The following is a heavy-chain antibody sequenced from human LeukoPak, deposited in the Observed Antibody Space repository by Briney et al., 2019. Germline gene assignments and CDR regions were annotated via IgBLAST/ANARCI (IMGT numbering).Heavy chain of an antibody. CDR1: GFTFSSYS. CDR2: IRYDGSNK. J-gene: IGHJ5*02. CDR3: AKDRSYYGSGTNWFDP. D-gene: IGHD3-10*01. Sequence: PGGSLRLSCAASGFTFSSYSMNWVRQAPGKGLEWVAFIRYDGSNKYYADSVKGRFTISRDNSKNTLYLQMNSLRAEDTAVYYCAKDRSYYGSGTNWFDPWGQGTLVTVSS. V-gene: IGHV3-30*02.